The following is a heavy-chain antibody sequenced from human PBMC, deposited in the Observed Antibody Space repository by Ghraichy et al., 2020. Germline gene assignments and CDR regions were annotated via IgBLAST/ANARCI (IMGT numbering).Heavy chain of an antibody. CDR2: INHSGST. Sequence: SQTLSLTCAVYGGSFSGYYWSWIRQPPGKGLEWIGEINHSGSTNYNPSLKSRVTISVDTSKNQFSLKLSSVTAADTAVYYRARLLAAGAHWGQGTLVTVSS. D-gene: IGHD6-13*01. CDR1: GGSFSGYY. CDR3: ARLLAAGAH. J-gene: IGHJ4*02. V-gene: IGHV4-34*01.